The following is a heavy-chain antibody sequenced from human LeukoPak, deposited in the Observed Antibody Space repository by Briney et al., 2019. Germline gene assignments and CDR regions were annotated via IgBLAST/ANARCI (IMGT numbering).Heavy chain of an antibody. Sequence: GGSLRLSCGASGFTFSSYWMHWVRQAPGKGLEWVANINQDGTEENYVASVKGRFTISRDIPKGSVYLQMHSLRVEDTALYYCATGIAEGEYDSWGQGTLVTVSS. D-gene: IGHD3-16*01. CDR3: ATGIAEGEYDS. V-gene: IGHV3-7*01. CDR2: INQDGTEE. J-gene: IGHJ4*02. CDR1: GFTFSSYW.